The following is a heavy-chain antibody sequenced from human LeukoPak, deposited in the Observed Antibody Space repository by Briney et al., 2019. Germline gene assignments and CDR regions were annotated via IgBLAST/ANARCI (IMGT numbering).Heavy chain of an antibody. Sequence: PGESLRLSCAASGFTFSSYAMSWVRQAPGKGLEWVSAISGSGGSTYYADSVKGRFTISRDNSKNTLYLQMNSLRAEDTAVYYCAKDPYDILTVHYYFDYWGQGTLVTVSS. CDR1: GFTFSSYA. J-gene: IGHJ4*01. CDR2: ISGSGGST. CDR3: AKDPYDILTVHYYFDY. V-gene: IGHV3-23*01. D-gene: IGHD3-9*01.